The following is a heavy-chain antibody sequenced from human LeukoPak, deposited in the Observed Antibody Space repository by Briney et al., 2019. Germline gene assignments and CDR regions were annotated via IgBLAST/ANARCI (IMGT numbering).Heavy chain of an antibody. CDR2: ISGSGGST. V-gene: IGHV3-23*01. CDR3: AKDRGTAMVSDY. D-gene: IGHD5-18*01. Sequence: GESLKISCAASGFTFSSYAMSWVRQAPGKGLEWVSAISGSGGSTYYADSVKGRFTISRDNSKNTLYLQMNSLRAEDTAVYYCAKDRGTAMVSDYWGQGTLVTVSS. CDR1: GFTFSSYA. J-gene: IGHJ4*02.